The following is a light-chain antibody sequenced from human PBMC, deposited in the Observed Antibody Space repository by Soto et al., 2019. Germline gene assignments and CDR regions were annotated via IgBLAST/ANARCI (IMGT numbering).Light chain of an antibody. CDR1: QSVSSSY. Sequence: EIVLTQSPGTLSLSPGERATLSCRARQSVSSSYLAWYQQKPGQAPRLLIYGASSRATGIPDRFSGSGSGTDFTLTISRLEPEDFAVYYCQQYGSSPPTTFGQGTKVEIQ. CDR3: QQYGSSPPTT. V-gene: IGKV3-20*01. CDR2: GAS. J-gene: IGKJ1*01.